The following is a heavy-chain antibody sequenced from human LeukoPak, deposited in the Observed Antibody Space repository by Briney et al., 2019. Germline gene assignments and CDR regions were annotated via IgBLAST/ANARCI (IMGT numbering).Heavy chain of an antibody. J-gene: IGHJ6*03. D-gene: IGHD3-3*01. V-gene: IGHV3-23*01. CDR1: GFTFSDYA. CDR2: ISGSGGST. Sequence: PGGSLRLSCAASGFTFSDYAMNWVRQAPGKGLEWVSTISGSGGSTYYADSVKGRFTISRDNSKNTLYLQMNSLRAEDTAVYSCAKDGGGTIFGMVIILHYMDVWGKGTTVTVSS. CDR3: AKDGGGTIFGMVIILHYMDV.